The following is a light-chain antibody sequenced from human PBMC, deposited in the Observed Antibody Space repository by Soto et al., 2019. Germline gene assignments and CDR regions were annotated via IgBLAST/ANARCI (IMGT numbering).Light chain of an antibody. J-gene: IGKJ1*01. Sequence: IVLPQSPGTLSLSPGERATLSCRASQSVSSIYLAWYQQKPGQAPRLLIYGASRRAPGIPDRFSGSGSGTDFTLTISRLEPEDFAVYYCQQYSSSLETFGQGTKVDIK. CDR2: GAS. CDR1: QSVSSIY. CDR3: QQYSSSLET. V-gene: IGKV3-20*01.